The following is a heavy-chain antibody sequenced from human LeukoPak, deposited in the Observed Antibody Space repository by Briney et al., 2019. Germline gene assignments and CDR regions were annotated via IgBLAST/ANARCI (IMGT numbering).Heavy chain of an antibody. CDR2: INTSGNS. D-gene: IGHD6-25*01. V-gene: IGHV4-4*07. CDR1: GASIRNYY. CDR3: AREGGGPRWLDP. J-gene: IGHJ5*02. Sequence: KPSATLSLTCPVSGASIRNYYWSCIRQPAGKGLEWIGRINTSGNSNYNPSLGSRVTMSVDTSKNQFSLNLSSVTAADTAVYYCAREGGGPRWLDPWGQGPLVTVSS.